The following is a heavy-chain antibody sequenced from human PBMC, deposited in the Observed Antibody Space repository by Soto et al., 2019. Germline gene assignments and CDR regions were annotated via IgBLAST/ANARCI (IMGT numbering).Heavy chain of an antibody. CDR1: GYTFTLYT. CDR2: ISGGNGNT. J-gene: IGHJ6*02. CDR3: ARDRHSNAWPWPYHYYVLAF. D-gene: IGHD6-19*01. Sequence: GASVKVSCKASGYTFTLYTIHWVRQAPGQRLEWIGWISGGNGNTEYSQKFQGRVTNTRDTSASTAYMELSNLGSEDTVVYYCARDRHSNAWPWPYHYYVLAFWGQGTAVIVSS. V-gene: IGHV1-3*01.